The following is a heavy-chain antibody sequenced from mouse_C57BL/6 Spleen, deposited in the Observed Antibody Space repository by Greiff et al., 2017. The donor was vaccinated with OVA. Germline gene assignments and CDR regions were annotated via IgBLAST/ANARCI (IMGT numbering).Heavy chain of an antibody. CDR3: ARSSTMREWYYFDY. Sequence: QVQLQQPGAELVMPGASVKLSCKASGYTFTSYWMHWVKQRPGQGLEWIGEIDPSDSYTNYNQKFKGKSTLTVDKSSSTAYMQLSSLTSEDSAVYYCARSSTMREWYYFDYWGQGTTLTVSS. V-gene: IGHV1-69*01. J-gene: IGHJ2*01. CDR1: GYTFTSYW. CDR2: IDPSDSYT. D-gene: IGHD2-4*01.